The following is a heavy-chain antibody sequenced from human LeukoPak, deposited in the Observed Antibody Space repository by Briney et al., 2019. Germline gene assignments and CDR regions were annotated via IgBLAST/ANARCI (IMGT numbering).Heavy chain of an antibody. J-gene: IGHJ3*02. CDR1: GYSFTNYW. Sequence: GESLKISCKGSGYSFTNYWIGWVRQMPGKGLEWMGIIHLGDSDTRYSPSFPGQVTISADRSISTAYLQWSSLKASDTAMYYCARLFLTADAFDIWGHGTMVTVSS. CDR2: IHLGDSDT. D-gene: IGHD3-9*01. V-gene: IGHV5-51*01. CDR3: ARLFLTADAFDI.